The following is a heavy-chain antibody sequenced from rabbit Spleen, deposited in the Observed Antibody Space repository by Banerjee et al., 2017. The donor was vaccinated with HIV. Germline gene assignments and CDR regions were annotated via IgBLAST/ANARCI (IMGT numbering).Heavy chain of an antibody. J-gene: IGHJ4*01. CDR1: GFSFSSSDY. CDR3: ARDGAGGSYFAL. CDR2: IDGSSSGFT. V-gene: IGHV1S45*01. D-gene: IGHD8-1*01. Sequence: QEQLVGSGGGLVKPVGSLALTCKASGFSFSSSDYICWVRQAPGKGLEWISCIDGSSSGFTYSAKWAKGRFNISKAPSTTVTLQMTSLTAADTATYFCARDGAGGSYFALWGQGHPGHRL.